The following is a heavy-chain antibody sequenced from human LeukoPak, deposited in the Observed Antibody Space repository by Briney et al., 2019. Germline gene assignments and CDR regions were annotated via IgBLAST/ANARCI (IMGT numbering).Heavy chain of an antibody. CDR2: ISGSGGST. CDR3: AKDLEWLLTVPYFDY. V-gene: IGHV3-23*01. Sequence: GGSLRLSCAASGFTFSCYAMSWVRQAPGKGLEWVSAISGSGGSTYYADSVKGRFTISRDNSKNTLYLQMNSLRAEDTAVYYCAKDLEWLLTVPYFDYWGQGTLVTVSS. J-gene: IGHJ4*02. D-gene: IGHD3-3*01. CDR1: GFTFSCYA.